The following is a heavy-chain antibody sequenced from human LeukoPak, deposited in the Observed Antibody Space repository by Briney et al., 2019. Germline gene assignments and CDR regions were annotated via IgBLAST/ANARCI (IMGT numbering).Heavy chain of an antibody. CDR2: ISGYNGNT. Sequence: ASVKVSCKTSGFTFTNYGISWVRQAPGQGLEWVGWISGYNGNTNYAQKLQARVTMTTDTSTRTAYMELRSLRSDDTAVYYCARGWSGRPYYYGSGSSNYYYYYMDVWGKGTTVTISS. J-gene: IGHJ6*03. CDR1: GFTFTNYG. D-gene: IGHD3-10*01. V-gene: IGHV1-18*01. CDR3: ARGWSGRPYYYGSGSSNYYYYYMDV.